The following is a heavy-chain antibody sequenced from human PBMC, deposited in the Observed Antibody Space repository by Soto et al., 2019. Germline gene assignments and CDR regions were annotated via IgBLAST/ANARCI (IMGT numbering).Heavy chain of an antibody. CDR3: ATDVDRSMSAPLDY. CDR2: INVRTGDT. J-gene: IGHJ4*02. Sequence: ASVKVSCKASGYTFTAYAMDWVRQTPGQRLEWVRWINVRTGDTEYSQQFQGRVNITRDTSARTLQMERSSLRSEXTGVYYCATDVDRSMSAPLDYGSQGTLVTVSS. V-gene: IGHV1-3*01. CDR1: GYTFTAYA. D-gene: IGHD3-22*01.